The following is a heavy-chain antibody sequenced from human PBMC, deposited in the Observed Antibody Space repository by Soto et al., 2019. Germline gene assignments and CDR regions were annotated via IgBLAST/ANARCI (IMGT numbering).Heavy chain of an antibody. CDR1: GFTSSSYE. Sequence: LRLSCAASGFTSSSYEMNWVRQAPGRGLEWVSYISSSGSTIYYADSVKGRFTISRDNAKNSLYLQMNSLRAEDTAVYYCAREGEARPIFGVVMNVPDNWFDPWGQGTLVTVSS. CDR2: ISSSGSTI. J-gene: IGHJ5*02. CDR3: AREGEARPIFGVVMNVPDNWFDP. D-gene: IGHD3-3*01. V-gene: IGHV3-48*03.